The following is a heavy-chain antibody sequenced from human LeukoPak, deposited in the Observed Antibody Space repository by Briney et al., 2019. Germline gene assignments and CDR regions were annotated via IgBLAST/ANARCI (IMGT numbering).Heavy chain of an antibody. CDR1: GGSISSYY. J-gene: IGHJ5*02. CDR3: ARKGAVRGVIITWWFDP. D-gene: IGHD3-10*01. V-gene: IGHV4-59*08. Sequence: PSETLSLTCSVSGGSISSYYWSWIRQPPGKGLEWIGYIYYSGSTNYNPSLKSRVTISVDTSKNQFSLKLSSVTAADTAVYYCARKGAVRGVIITWWFDPWGQGTLVTVSS. CDR2: IYYSGST.